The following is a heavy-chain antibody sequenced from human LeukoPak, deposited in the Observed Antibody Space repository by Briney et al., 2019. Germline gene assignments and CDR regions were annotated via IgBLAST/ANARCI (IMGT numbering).Heavy chain of an antibody. J-gene: IGHJ4*02. V-gene: IGHV3-30-3*01. Sequence: PGRSLRLSCAASGFTFSSYAMHWVRQAPGKGLEWVAVISYDGSNKYYADSVKGRFTISRDNSKSTLYLQMNSLRAEDTAVYYCAREGGDRFNFDYWGQGTLVTVSS. CDR2: ISYDGSNK. CDR3: AREGGDRFNFDY. CDR1: GFTFSSYA. D-gene: IGHD3-16*01.